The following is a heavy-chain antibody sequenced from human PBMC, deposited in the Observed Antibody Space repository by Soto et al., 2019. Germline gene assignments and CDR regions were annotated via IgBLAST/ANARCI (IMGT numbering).Heavy chain of an antibody. J-gene: IGHJ4*02. CDR3: AREHHWTNPYYYDSSGYYYEFDY. CDR2: ISYDGSNK. Sequence: QVQLVESGGGVVQPGRSLRLSCAASGFTFSSYAMHWVRQAPGKGLEWVAVISYDGSNKYYADSVKGRFTISRDNSKNTLYLQMNSLRAEDTAVYYCAREHHWTNPYYYDSSGYYYEFDYWGQGTLVTVSS. V-gene: IGHV3-30-3*01. D-gene: IGHD3-22*01. CDR1: GFTFSSYA.